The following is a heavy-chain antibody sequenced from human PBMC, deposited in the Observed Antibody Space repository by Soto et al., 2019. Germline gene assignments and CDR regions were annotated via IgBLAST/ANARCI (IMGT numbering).Heavy chain of an antibody. CDR1: GFTFSSYA. Sequence: EVQLLESGGGLVQPGGSLRLSCAASGFTFSSYAMSWVRQAPVKWLEWVSVISGSGGSTYYADSVKGRFTISRDNSKNTLYLQMNSLRAEDTAVYYCAKDPHPGYYYYYYMDVWGKGTTVTVSS. J-gene: IGHJ6*03. CDR3: AKDPHPGYYYYYYMDV. CDR2: ISGSGGST. V-gene: IGHV3-23*01.